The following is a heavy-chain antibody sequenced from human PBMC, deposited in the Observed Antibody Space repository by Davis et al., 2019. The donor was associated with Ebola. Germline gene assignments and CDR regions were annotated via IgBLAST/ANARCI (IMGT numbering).Heavy chain of an antibody. J-gene: IGHJ4*02. CDR1: GGSFSGYY. CDR3: VKDAVLYDILDY. V-gene: IGHV4-34*01. D-gene: IGHD3-9*01. Sequence: SETLSLTCAVYGGSFSGYYWSWIRQPPGKGLEWIGEINHSGSTNYNPSLKSRVTITVDTSKNQFSLKLSSVTAADTAVYYCVKDAVLYDILDYWGQGTLVTVSS. CDR2: INHSGST.